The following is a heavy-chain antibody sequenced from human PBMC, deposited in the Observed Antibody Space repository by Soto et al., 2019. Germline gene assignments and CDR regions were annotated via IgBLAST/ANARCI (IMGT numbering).Heavy chain of an antibody. CDR1: GFTFSNNA. V-gene: IGHV3-23*01. J-gene: IGHJ4*02. CDR3: AKVPGLYDNSGDFG. Sequence: GGSLRLSCAASGFTFSNNAVSWVRQAPGKGLEWVSVISGSGFSISYADSVKGRFTISRDNSMNTLYLQMNSLRAEDTAVYYCAKVPGLYDNSGDFGWGQGTLVTVSS. D-gene: IGHD3-22*01. CDR2: ISGSGFSI.